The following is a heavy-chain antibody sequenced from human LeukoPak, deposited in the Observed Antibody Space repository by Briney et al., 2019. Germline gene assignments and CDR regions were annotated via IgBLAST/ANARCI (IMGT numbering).Heavy chain of an antibody. CDR2: ISSSTGST. Sequence: GGSLRLSCAASGFTFSSYAMNWVRQAPGKGLQWVSEISSSTGSTYYADSVKGRFTISRDNSKNTLYLQTNSLRAEDTAVYYCAPLSVDTSVFIDYWGQGTLVTVSS. V-gene: IGHV3-23*01. D-gene: IGHD5-18*01. J-gene: IGHJ4*02. CDR1: GFTFSSYA. CDR3: APLSVDTSVFIDY.